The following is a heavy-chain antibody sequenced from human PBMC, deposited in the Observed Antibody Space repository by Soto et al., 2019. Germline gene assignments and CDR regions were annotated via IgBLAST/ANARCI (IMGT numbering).Heavy chain of an antibody. D-gene: IGHD6-13*01. J-gene: IGHJ4*02. Sequence: QVQLQQWGAGLLKPSETLSLTCAVYGGSFSGYYWSWIRQPQGKGLEWIGEINHSGSTNYNPSLKSRVTISVETSKNQSPLKLSSVTAADTAVYYCARGVYGSSWYGDYWGQGTLVTVSS. V-gene: IGHV4-34*01. CDR2: INHSGST. CDR1: GGSFSGYY. CDR3: ARGVYGSSWYGDY.